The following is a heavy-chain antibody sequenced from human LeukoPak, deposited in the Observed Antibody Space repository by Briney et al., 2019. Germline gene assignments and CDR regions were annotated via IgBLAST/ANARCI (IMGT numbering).Heavy chain of an antibody. Sequence: GGSLRLSCAASGFTFSDYWMHWVRQAPGKGLVWVSRLNSDRSTTNYADSVKGRFTISRDNAKNTLYLQMNSLRAEDTALYYCASGYLDYGGNSHWGQGTLVTVSS. J-gene: IGHJ4*02. D-gene: IGHD4-23*01. V-gene: IGHV3-74*01. CDR3: ASGYLDYGGNSH. CDR1: GFTFSDYW. CDR2: LNSDRSTT.